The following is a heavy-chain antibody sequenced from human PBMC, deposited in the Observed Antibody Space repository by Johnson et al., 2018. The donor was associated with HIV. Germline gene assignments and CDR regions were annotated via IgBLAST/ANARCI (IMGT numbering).Heavy chain of an antibody. D-gene: IGHD6-13*01. J-gene: IGHJ3*02. CDR2: IGTAGDT. Sequence: VQLVESGGGLVQPGGSLRLSCAASGFTFSSYDMHWVRQATGKGLEWVSAIGTAGDTYYPGSVKGRFTISRENAKNTLYLQMNSLRAEDTAVYYCAKAYSSSTGAFDIWGQGTMVTVSS. V-gene: IGHV3-13*01. CDR1: GFTFSSYD. CDR3: AKAYSSSTGAFDI.